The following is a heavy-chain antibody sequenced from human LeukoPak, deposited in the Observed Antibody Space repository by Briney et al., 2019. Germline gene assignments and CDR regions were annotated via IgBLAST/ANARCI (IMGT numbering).Heavy chain of an antibody. Sequence: ASVKVSCKASGYTFTGYYMHWVRQAPGQGLEWMGWINPNSGGTNYAQKFQGWVTMTRDTSISTAYMELSRLRSDDTAVYYCARAYSYGLLDAFDIWGQGTMFTVSS. V-gene: IGHV1-2*04. J-gene: IGHJ3*02. CDR3: ARAYSYGLLDAFDI. CDR1: GYTFTGYY. CDR2: INPNSGGT. D-gene: IGHD5-18*01.